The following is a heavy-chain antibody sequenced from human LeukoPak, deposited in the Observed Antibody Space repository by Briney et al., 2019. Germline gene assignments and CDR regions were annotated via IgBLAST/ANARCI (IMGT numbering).Heavy chain of an antibody. D-gene: IGHD3-22*01. CDR1: GGSISSYY. CDR2: IYTSGST. V-gene: IGHV4-4*07. CDR3: ARDRYYYDSSGYYLFDY. J-gene: IGHJ4*02. Sequence: SETLSLTCTVSGGSISSYYWSWIRQPAGKGLEWIGRIYTSGSTNYSPSLKSRDTMSVDTSKNQFSLKLSSVTAADTAVYYCARDRYYYDSSGYYLFDYWGQGTLVTVSS.